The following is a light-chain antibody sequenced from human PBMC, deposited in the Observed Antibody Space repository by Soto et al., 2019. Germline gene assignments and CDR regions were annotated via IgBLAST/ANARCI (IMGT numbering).Light chain of an antibody. CDR1: QSISDR. CDR3: QQYNSYRWT. J-gene: IGKJ1*01. V-gene: IGKV1-5*03. Sequence: DFLMTQSPSTLSASVGDRVTITCRASQSISDRLAWYQQKPGNAPKLLIYEASSLQSGVPSRFSGSGSGTEFTLTIISLQPDDFAMYYCQQYNSYRWTFGQGTKVEIK. CDR2: EAS.